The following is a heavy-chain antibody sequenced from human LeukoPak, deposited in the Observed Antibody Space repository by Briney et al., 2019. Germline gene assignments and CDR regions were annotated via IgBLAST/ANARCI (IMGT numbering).Heavy chain of an antibody. CDR1: GGSISSYY. J-gene: IGHJ6*03. Sequence: SETLSLTCTVSGGSISSYYWSWIRQPAGQGLDWIGRIYTSGSTNYNPSLKSRVTMSVDTSKNQFSLKLSSVTAADTAVYYCAREVVVVVAAYYYYYYMDVWGKGTTVTISS. V-gene: IGHV4-4*07. CDR3: AREVVVVVAAYYYYYYMDV. CDR2: IYTSGST. D-gene: IGHD2-15*01.